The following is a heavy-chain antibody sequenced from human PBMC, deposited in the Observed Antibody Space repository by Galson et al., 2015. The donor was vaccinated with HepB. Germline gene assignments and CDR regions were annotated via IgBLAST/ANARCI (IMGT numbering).Heavy chain of an antibody. J-gene: IGHJ4*02. CDR1: GGSISSYY. CDR2: IYYSGST. V-gene: IGHV4-59*01. Sequence: ETLSLTCTVSGGSISSYYWSWIRQPPGKGLEWIGYIYYSGSTNYNPSLKSRVTISVDTSKNQFSLKLSSVTAADTAVYYCASQWELLAGFDYWGQGTLVTVSS. CDR3: ASQWELLAGFDY. D-gene: IGHD1-26*01.